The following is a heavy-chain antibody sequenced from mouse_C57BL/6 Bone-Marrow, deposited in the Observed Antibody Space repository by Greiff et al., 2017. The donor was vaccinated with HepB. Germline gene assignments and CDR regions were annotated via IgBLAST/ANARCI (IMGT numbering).Heavy chain of an antibody. CDR3: TTWNTPVVTSPAWFAY. Sequence: VQLQQSGAELVRPGASVKLSCTASGFNIKDDYMHWVKQRPEQGLEWIGWIDPENGDTEYASKFEGKATITADTSSNTAYLQLNSLTSEDTAFYDCTTWNTPVVTSPAWFAYWGQGTLVTVSA. V-gene: IGHV14-4*01. D-gene: IGHD1-1*01. CDR2: IDPENGDT. CDR1: GFNIKDDY. J-gene: IGHJ3*01.